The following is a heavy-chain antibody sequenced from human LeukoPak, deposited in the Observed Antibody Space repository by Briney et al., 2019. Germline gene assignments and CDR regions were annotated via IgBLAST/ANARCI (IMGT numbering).Heavy chain of an antibody. J-gene: IGHJ4*02. CDR3: AKVLGYYDFWSGCSFDY. CDR2: IRYDGSNK. V-gene: IGHV3-30*02. CDR1: GFTFSSYG. Sequence: GGSLRLSCAASGFTFSSYGMHWVRQAPGKGLEWVAFIRYDGSNKYYADSVKGRFTISRDNSKNTLYLQMNSLRAEDTAVYYCAKVLGYYDFWSGCSFDYWGQGTLATVSS. D-gene: IGHD3-3*01.